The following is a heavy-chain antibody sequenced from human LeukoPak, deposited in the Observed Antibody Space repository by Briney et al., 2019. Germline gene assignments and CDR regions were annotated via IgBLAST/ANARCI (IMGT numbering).Heavy chain of an antibody. CDR3: ARSLTMVRAYDY. J-gene: IGHJ4*02. V-gene: IGHV3-23*01. CDR1: GFTFSSYG. D-gene: IGHD3-10*01. Sequence: PGGSLRLSCAASGFTFSSYGMSWVRQAPGKGLEWVSAISGSGGSTYYADSVKGRFTISRDNSKNTVYLQMNSLRTEDTAVYYCARSLTMVRAYDYWGQGTLVTVSS. CDR2: ISGSGGST.